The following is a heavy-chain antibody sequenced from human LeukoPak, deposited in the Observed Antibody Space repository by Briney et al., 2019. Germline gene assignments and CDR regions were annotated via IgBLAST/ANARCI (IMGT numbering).Heavy chain of an antibody. V-gene: IGHV4-31*03. CDR2: IYYSGST. J-gene: IGHJ4*02. CDR1: GGSISSGGYY. CDR3: ARVSTVTYPFFDY. D-gene: IGHD4-17*01. Sequence: SETLSLTCTVSGGSISSGGYYWSWIRQHPGKGLEWIGYIYYSGSTYYNPSLKSRVTISVDTSKNQFSLKLSSVTAADTAVHYCARVSTVTYPFFDYWGQGTLVTVSS.